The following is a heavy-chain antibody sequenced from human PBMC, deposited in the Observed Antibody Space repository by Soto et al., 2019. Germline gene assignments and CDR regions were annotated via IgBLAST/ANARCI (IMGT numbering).Heavy chain of an antibody. CDR3: ERQRTFPHTPDY. CDR1: GGSVSSGSYY. CDR2: IYYTGGT. J-gene: IGHJ4*01. V-gene: IGHV4-61*01. Sequence: QVQLQESGPGLVKPSETLSLTCSVSGGSVSSGSYYWSWIRQPPGKGLEWIGHIYYTGGTNYNPSLKRRVTTSIDTSTNQFSLKLRSVTAADTAVYYCERQRTFPHTPDYSGHGTLVTVSS.